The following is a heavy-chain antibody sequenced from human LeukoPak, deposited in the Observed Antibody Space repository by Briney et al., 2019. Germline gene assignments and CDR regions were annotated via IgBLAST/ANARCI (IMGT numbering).Heavy chain of an antibody. J-gene: IGHJ1*01. V-gene: IGHV3-7*05. CDR1: GFTFSSYW. Sequence: GGSLRLSCAASGFTFSSYWMSWVRQAPGKGLEWVANIKQDGSEKYYVDSVKGRFTISRANAKNSLYLQMNSLRAEDTAVYYSSLEGSSWYRYFQHWGQGTLVTVSS. D-gene: IGHD6-13*01. CDR3: SLEGSSWYRYFQH. CDR2: IKQDGSEK.